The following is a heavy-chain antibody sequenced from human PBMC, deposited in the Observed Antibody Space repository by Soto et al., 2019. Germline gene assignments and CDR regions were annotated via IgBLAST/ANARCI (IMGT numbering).Heavy chain of an antibody. CDR1: GFTFDDYA. D-gene: IGHD6-13*01. J-gene: IGHJ1*01. Sequence: EVQLVESGGGLVQPGRSLRLSCAASGFTFDDYAMHWVRQAPGKGLEWVSGISWNSGSIGYADSVKGRFTISRDNAKNSLYLQMNSLRAEDTALYYCAKGLYGSSWYSPAQHWGQGTLVTVPS. CDR2: ISWNSGSI. V-gene: IGHV3-9*01. CDR3: AKGLYGSSWYSPAQH.